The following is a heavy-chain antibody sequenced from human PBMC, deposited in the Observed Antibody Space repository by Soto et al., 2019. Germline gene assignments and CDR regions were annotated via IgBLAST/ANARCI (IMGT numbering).Heavy chain of an antibody. D-gene: IGHD3-3*01. CDR1: GFTFSRYW. V-gene: IGHV3-74*01. CDR3: EREAIFGVVIDAFDI. J-gene: IGHJ3*02. CDR2: INSDGSST. Sequence: EVQLVESGGGLVQPGGSLRLSCAASGFTFSRYWIHWVRQAPGKGLVWVSRINSDGSSTTYADSVKGRFTISRDNAKNTLYLHMNSLRAEDTAVYYCEREAIFGVVIDAFDIWGQGTMVTVSS.